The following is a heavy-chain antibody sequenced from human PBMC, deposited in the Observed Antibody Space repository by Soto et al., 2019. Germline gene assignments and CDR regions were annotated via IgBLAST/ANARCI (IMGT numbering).Heavy chain of an antibody. J-gene: IGHJ3*02. D-gene: IGHD2-2*01. CDR1: GYTFTGYY. CDR2: INPNSGGT. Sequence: ASVKVSCKASGYTFTGYYMHWVRQAPGQGLEWMGWINPNSGGTNYAQKFQGWVTMTRDTSISTAYMELSRLRSDDTAVYYCARDRQDCSSTSCYSDAFDIWGQGTMVTVSS. CDR3: ARDRQDCSSTSCYSDAFDI. V-gene: IGHV1-2*04.